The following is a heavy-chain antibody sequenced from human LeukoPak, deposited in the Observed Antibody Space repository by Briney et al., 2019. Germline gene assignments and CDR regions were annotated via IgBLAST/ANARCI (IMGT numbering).Heavy chain of an antibody. D-gene: IGHD2-2*01. CDR2: ISESGRST. CDR1: GLTFSSSA. J-gene: IGHJ4*02. V-gene: IGHV3-23*01. Sequence: PGGSLRLSCAASGLTFSSSAMTWVRQAPGKGLEWVSSISESGRSTYYADSVKGRFTISRDNSKDTLYLQMSSLRVEDTAIYYCANRGLRSCTSTICPLRDWGQGTLVTVSS. CDR3: ANRGLRSCTSTICPLRD.